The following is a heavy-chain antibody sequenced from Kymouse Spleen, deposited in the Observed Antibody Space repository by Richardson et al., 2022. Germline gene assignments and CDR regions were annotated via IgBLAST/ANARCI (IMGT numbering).Heavy chain of an antibody. Sequence: QVQLQQWGAGLLKPSETLSLTCAVYGGSFSGYYWSWIRQPPGKGLEWIGEINHSGSTNYNPSLKSRVTISVDTSKNQFSLKLSSVTAADTAVYYCARGGYYGSGSYSQYFQHWGQGTLVTVSS. CDR3: ARGGYYGSGSYSQYFQH. V-gene: IGHV4-34*01. J-gene: IGHJ1*01. CDR2: INHSGST. CDR1: GGSFSGYY. D-gene: IGHD3-10*01.